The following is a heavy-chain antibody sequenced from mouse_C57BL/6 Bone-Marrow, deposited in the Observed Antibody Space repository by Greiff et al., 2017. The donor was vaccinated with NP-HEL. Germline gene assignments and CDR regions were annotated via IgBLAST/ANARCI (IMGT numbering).Heavy chain of an antibody. CDR2: IDPEDGET. CDR1: GFNIKDYY. Sequence: VQLQQSGAELVKPGASVKLSCTASGFNIKDYYMHWVKQRTEQGLEWIGRIDPEDGETKYAPQFQGKATITADTSSNTAYLQLSSLTSEDTAVYYCARTPYYYGRDYWGQGTTLTVSS. D-gene: IGHD1-1*01. J-gene: IGHJ2*01. CDR3: ARTPYYYGRDY. V-gene: IGHV14-2*01.